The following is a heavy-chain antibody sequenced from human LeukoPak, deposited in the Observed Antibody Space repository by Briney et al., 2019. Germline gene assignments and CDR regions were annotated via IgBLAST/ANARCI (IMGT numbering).Heavy chain of an antibody. J-gene: IGHJ4*02. CDR2: IYSGGST. V-gene: IGHV3-53*01. D-gene: IGHD2-21*02. CDR3: ARRCGGDCYEYDY. Sequence: PGGSLRLSCAASGFTFSSNYMSWVRQAPGKGLEWVSVIYSGGSTYYSDSVKGRFTISRDNSKNTLYLQMNSLRAEDTAVYYCARRCGGDCYEYDYWGQGTLVTVSS. CDR1: GFTFSSNY.